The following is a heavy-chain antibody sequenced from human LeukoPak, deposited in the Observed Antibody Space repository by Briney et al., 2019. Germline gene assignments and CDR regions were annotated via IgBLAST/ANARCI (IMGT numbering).Heavy chain of an antibody. Sequence: PSQTLSLTCTVSGGSISSGDYYWSWIRQPPGKGLEWIGYIYYSGSTYYNPSLKSRVTISVDTSKNQFSLKLSSVTAADTAVYYCARPGDSYDSGPILFDYWGQGTLVTVSS. CDR1: GGSISSGDYY. J-gene: IGHJ4*02. CDR3: ARPGDSYDSGPILFDY. CDR2: IYYSGST. D-gene: IGHD3-22*01. V-gene: IGHV4-30-4*01.